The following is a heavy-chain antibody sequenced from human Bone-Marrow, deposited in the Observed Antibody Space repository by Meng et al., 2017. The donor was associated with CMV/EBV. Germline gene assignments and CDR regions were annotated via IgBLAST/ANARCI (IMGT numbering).Heavy chain of an antibody. Sequence: GESLKISCAASGFTFSSYSMNWVRQAPGQRLEWMGWSNAGNGNTKYSQEFQGRVTLTRDTSASTAYMELSSLRSEDTAVYYCARDSSYRFSAVGGYSHRSDAFDIWGQGTMVTVSS. D-gene: IGHD5-18*01. J-gene: IGHJ3*02. CDR3: ARDSSYRFSAVGGYSHRSDAFDI. V-gene: IGHV1-3*02. CDR2: SNAGNGNT. CDR1: GFTFSSYS.